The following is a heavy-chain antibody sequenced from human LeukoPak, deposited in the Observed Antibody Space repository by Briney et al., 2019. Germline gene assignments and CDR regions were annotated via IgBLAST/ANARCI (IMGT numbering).Heavy chain of an antibody. Sequence: GGSLRLSCAASGFTFSSYSMNWVRQAPGKGLEWVSAISGSGGSTYYADSVKGRFTISRDNSKNTLYLQMSSLRAEDTAVYYCAKAPYCSSTSCYDYYYMDVWGKGTTVTISS. CDR3: AKAPYCSSTSCYDYYYMDV. V-gene: IGHV3-23*01. J-gene: IGHJ6*03. CDR2: ISGSGGST. D-gene: IGHD2-2*01. CDR1: GFTFSSYS.